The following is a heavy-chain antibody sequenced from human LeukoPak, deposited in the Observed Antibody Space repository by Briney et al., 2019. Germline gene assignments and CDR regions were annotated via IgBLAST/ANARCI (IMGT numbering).Heavy chain of an antibody. CDR1: GGSISSSNYY. CDR3: ARRRIQLRDFDY. V-gene: IGHV4-39*01. J-gene: IGHJ4*02. D-gene: IGHD5-18*01. CDR2: IYSRGST. Sequence: SETLSLTCIVSGGSISSSNYYWGWIRQSPGKGLEWIGSIYSRGSTYYNPSLKSRVIVSSDMSKNQFSLKLSSVTAADTAVYYCARRRIQLRDFDYWGQGTLVTVSS.